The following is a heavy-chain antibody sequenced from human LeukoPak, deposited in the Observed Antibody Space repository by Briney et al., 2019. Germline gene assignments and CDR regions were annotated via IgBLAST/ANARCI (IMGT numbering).Heavy chain of an antibody. V-gene: IGHV4-34*01. CDR2: INHSGST. Sequence: SETLSLTRAVYGGSFSGYYWGWIRQPPGKGLEWIGEINHSGSTNYNPSLKSRVTISVDTSKNQFSLKLSSVTAADTAVYYCASGGLWIQLWNRYYFDYWGQGTLVTVSS. CDR1: GGSFSGYY. J-gene: IGHJ4*02. CDR3: ASGGLWIQLWNRYYFDY. D-gene: IGHD5-18*01.